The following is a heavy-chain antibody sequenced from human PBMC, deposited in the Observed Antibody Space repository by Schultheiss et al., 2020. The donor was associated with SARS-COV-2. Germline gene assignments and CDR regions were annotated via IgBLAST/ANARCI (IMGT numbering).Heavy chain of an antibody. CDR3: ARSIAARFDY. D-gene: IGHD6-6*01. J-gene: IGHJ4*02. CDR2: INPSGGT. Sequence: ASVKVSCKASGGTFSSYAISWVRQAPGQGLEWMGIINPSGGTNYAQKFQGWVTMTRDTSASTAYMELRSLRSDDTAVYYCARSIAARFDYWGQGTLVTVSS. V-gene: IGHV1-2*04. CDR1: GGTFSSYA.